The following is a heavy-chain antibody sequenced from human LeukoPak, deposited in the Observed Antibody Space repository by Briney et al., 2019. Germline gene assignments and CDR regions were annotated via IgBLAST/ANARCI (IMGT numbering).Heavy chain of an antibody. CDR2: ISGSGGNT. V-gene: IGHV3-23*01. J-gene: IGHJ4*02. CDR3: AKVPTVTTPTDY. D-gene: IGHD4-17*01. Sequence: GGSLRLSCAASGFTFSSYAMSWVRQAPGKGLEWVSAISGSGGNTYYADSVKGRFTVSRDNSKNTLYLQMNSLRAEDTAVYYCAKVPTVTTPTDYWGQGTLVTVSS. CDR1: GFTFSSYA.